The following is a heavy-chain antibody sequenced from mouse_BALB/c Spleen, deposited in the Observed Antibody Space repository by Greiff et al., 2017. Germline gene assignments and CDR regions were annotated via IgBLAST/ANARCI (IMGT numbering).Heavy chain of an antibody. J-gene: IGHJ1*01. CDR2: IRNKANGYTT. CDR1: GFTFTDYY. D-gene: IGHD4-1*01. V-gene: IGHV7-3*02. Sequence: EVKLVESGGGLVQPGGSLRLSCATSGFTFTDYYMSWVRQPPGKALEWLGFIRNKANGYTTEYSASVKGRFTISRDNSQSILYLQMNTLGAEDSATYYCARDQTGTSAGTWYFDVWGAGTTVTVSS. CDR3: ARDQTGTSAGTWYFDV.